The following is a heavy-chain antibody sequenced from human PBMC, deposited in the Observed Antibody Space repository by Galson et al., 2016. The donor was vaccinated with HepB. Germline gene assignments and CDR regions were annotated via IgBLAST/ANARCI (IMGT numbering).Heavy chain of an antibody. CDR1: GFTFSSYV. D-gene: IGHD1-26*01. Sequence: SLRLSCAVSGFTFSSYVMSWVRQAPGEGLEWVSGIGGSGGSTYYADSVKGRFTISRDNSKNTLYLQMNSLRAEDTAVYYCAKSLIVGPTMNWYFDLWGRGTLVTVSS. CDR2: IGGSGGST. CDR3: AKSLIVGPTMNWYFDL. J-gene: IGHJ2*01. V-gene: IGHV3-23*01.